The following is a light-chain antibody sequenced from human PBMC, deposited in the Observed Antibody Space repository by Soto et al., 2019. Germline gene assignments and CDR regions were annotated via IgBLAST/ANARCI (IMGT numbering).Light chain of an antibody. CDR1: QGISRW. J-gene: IGKJ4*01. CDR2: AAS. Sequence: DIQRTQSPSSVSASVGDRITITCRASQGISRWLAWSQQKPGKAPKLLIYAASRLQSGVPSRFSGSVSGTDFTPTISSLQPEDFSTYYCQQANSFPLTFGGGTKVEIK. V-gene: IGKV1D-12*01. CDR3: QQANSFPLT.